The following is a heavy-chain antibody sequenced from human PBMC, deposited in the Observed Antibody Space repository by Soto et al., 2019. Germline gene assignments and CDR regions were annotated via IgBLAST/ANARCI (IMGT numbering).Heavy chain of an antibody. J-gene: IGHJ5*01. CDR1: EDTFTSYY. D-gene: IGHD1-26*01. Sequence: GASVKVSCKAPEDTFTSYYINLVRQAPGQVLEWMVIINPNGGSTRYAQKFQGRVTFTGDTPASTVYLELRSLRSDDTAFYYCARSSGGVFGIIIEGSNWFGSWGQGTLVTVSS. CDR3: ARSSGGVFGIIIEGSNWFGS. V-gene: IGHV1-46*01. CDR2: INPNGGST.